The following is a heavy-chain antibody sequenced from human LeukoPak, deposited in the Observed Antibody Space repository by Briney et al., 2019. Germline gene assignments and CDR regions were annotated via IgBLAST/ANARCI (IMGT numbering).Heavy chain of an antibody. CDR3: ARDRIQLRAFDI. CDR1: GFTVSSNY. J-gene: IGHJ3*02. D-gene: IGHD2-2*01. Sequence: GGSLRLSCAASGFTVSSNYMSWVCQAPGKGLEWVSVIYSGGSTYYADSVKGRFTISRDNSKNTLYLQMNSLRAEDTAVYYCARDRIQLRAFDIWGQGTMVTVSS. CDR2: IYSGGST. V-gene: IGHV3-66*01.